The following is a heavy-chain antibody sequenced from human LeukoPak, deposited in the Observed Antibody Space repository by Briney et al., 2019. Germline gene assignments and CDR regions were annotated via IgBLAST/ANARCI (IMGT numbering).Heavy chain of an antibody. J-gene: IGHJ4*02. CDR2: IKSKTDGGTT. V-gene: IGHV3-15*07. CDR1: GFSHAW. Sequence: PGRSLRLSCAASGFSHAWMNWVRQAPGKGLEWVGRIKSKTDGGTTDYAAPVKGRFTISRDDSKNTLYLQMNSLKTEDTGVYYCLTEFGGDWGQGTLVTVSS. CDR3: LTEFGGD. D-gene: IGHD2-15*01.